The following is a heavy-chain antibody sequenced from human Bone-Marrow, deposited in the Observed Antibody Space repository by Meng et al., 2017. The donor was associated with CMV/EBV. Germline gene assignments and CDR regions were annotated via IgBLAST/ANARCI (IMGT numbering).Heavy chain of an antibody. V-gene: IGHV4-34*01. CDR3: ARGGFWFDP. CDR1: DGSFSDYY. Sequence: LSLMCPVYDGSFSDYYWSWIRQPPGKGLEWIGKINHSGSTNYNPSLKSRVTISVHTSKNQFSLRLTSVTAADTAVYYCARGGFWFDPWGQGTLVTSPQ. CDR2: INHSGST. J-gene: IGHJ5*02.